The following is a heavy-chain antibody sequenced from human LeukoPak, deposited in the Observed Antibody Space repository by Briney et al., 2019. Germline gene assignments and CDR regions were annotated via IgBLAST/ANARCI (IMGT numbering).Heavy chain of an antibody. Sequence: PSETLSLTCTVSGGSISSSSYYWGWIRQPPGKGLEWIGSIYYSGSTYYNPSLKSRVTISVDTSKNQFSLKLSSVTAADTAVYYCASPHRYYDAWSGYSRAFDIWGQGTMVTVSS. CDR3: ASPHRYYDAWSGYSRAFDI. CDR1: GGSISSSSYY. CDR2: IYYSGST. D-gene: IGHD3-3*01. J-gene: IGHJ3*02. V-gene: IGHV4-39*01.